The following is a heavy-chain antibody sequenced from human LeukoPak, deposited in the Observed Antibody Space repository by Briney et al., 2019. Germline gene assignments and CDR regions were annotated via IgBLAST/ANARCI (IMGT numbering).Heavy chain of an antibody. D-gene: IGHD1-1*01. CDR3: AKDHEYNWNDLLRYNWFDP. J-gene: IGHJ5*02. CDR2: IRFDGGNK. CDR1: GFTFSSYG. V-gene: IGHV3-30*02. Sequence: PGGSLRLSCAASGFTFSSYGMHWVRQAPGKGLEWVAFIRFDGGNKYYADSVKGRFTISRDNSKNTLYLQMISLRAEDTAVYYCAKDHEYNWNDLLRYNWFDPWGQGTLVTASS.